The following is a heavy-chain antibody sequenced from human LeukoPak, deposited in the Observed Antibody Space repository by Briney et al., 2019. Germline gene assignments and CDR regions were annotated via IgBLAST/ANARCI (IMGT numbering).Heavy chain of an antibody. CDR2: IHPNDGDT. V-gene: IGHV1-46*01. D-gene: IGHD3-10*01. J-gene: IGHJ4*02. Sequence: ASVKVSRKASGYTFTNYYMHWVRQAPGQGLEWMGLIHPNDGDTKYAQEFQDRVTMTRDTSTSTVYMELSSLRSKDTAVYYCATYTQSGAQGVNDYWGQGTLVTVSS. CDR1: GYTFTNYY. CDR3: ATYTQSGAQGVNDY.